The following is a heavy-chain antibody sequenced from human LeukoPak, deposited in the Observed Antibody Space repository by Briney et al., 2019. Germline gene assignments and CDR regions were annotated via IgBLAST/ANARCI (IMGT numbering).Heavy chain of an antibody. Sequence: PSETLSLTCTVSGGSISSYYWSWIRQPPGKGLECIGYIYYTGSTNYNPSLKSRVTISVDTSKNQFSLKLSSVTAADTAVYYRARVPSGWVDYWGQGTLVTVSS. CDR1: GGSISSYY. J-gene: IGHJ4*02. V-gene: IGHV4-59*01. CDR3: ARVPSGWVDY. CDR2: IYYTGST. D-gene: IGHD6-19*01.